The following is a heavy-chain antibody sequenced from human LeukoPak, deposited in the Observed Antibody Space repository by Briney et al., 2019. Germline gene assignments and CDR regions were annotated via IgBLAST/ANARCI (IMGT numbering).Heavy chain of an antibody. CDR1: GGTFSSYA. J-gene: IGHJ4*02. V-gene: IGHV1-69*04. D-gene: IGHD3-10*01. CDR3: ARAEVRRVFHDY. Sequence: SVKVSCKASGGTFSSYAISWVRQAPGQGLEWMGRIIPILGIANYAQKFQGRVTITADKSTSTAYMELSSLRSEDTAVYYCARAEVRRVFHDYWGQGTLVTVSS. CDR2: IIPILGIA.